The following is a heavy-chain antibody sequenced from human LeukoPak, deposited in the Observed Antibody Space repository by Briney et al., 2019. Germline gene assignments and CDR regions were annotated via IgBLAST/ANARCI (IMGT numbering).Heavy chain of an antibody. CDR1: GYTFTSYG. CDR3: ASFYYDSSGYISGWFDP. Sequence: ASVKVSCKASGYTFTSYGISWVRQAPGQGLEWMGWISAYNGNTNCAQKLQGRVTMTTDTSTSTAYMELRSLRSDDTAVYYCASFYYDSSGYISGWFDPWGQGTLVTVSS. V-gene: IGHV1-18*01. CDR2: ISAYNGNT. D-gene: IGHD3-22*01. J-gene: IGHJ5*02.